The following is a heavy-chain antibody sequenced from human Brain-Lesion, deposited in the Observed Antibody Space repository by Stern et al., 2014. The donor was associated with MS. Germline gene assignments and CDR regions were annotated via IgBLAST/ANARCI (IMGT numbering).Heavy chain of an antibody. J-gene: IGHJ6*02. CDR2: INPNTGGT. D-gene: IGHD3-3*01. V-gene: IGHV1-2*02. CDR1: GYIFTGYY. Sequence: QVQLGQSGAEVKKPGASVKVSCKTSGYIFTGYYIHWVRQAPGQGLEWIAWINPNTGGTKYAQKFQGRVPMSRDTSISTAYVELSSLTSDDTAVYYCARDQRGITIFGVVTDYYYLGMDVWGQGTTVTVSS. CDR3: ARDQRGITIFGVVTDYYYLGMDV.